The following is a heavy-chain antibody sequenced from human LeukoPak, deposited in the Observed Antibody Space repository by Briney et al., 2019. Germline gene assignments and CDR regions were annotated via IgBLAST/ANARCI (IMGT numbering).Heavy chain of an antibody. V-gene: IGHV1-69*05. CDR2: IIPIFGTA. J-gene: IGHJ3*02. CDR3: ARAYTQEHNFVTMVRGVIGGGAFDI. D-gene: IGHD3-10*01. CDR1: GGTFSSYA. Sequence: GSSVKVSCKASGGTFSSYAISWVRQAPGQGLEWMGGIIPIFGTANYAQKFQGRVTITTDESTSTAYMELSSLRSEDTAVYYCARAYTQEHNFVTMVRGVIGGGAFDIWGQGTMVTVSS.